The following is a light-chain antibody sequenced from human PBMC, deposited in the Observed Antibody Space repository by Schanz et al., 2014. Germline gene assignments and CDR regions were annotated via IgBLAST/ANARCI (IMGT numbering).Light chain of an antibody. CDR2: DVS. CDR3: QSYDSSLSVNWV. J-gene: IGLJ3*02. CDR1: SSDVGTYNY. V-gene: IGLV2-14*03. Sequence: QSALTQPASVSGSPGQSITISCTGTSSDVGTYNYVSWYQHHPGKAPKLMIYDVSDRPSGVSNRFSGSKSGNTASLTISGLQAEDEADYYCQSYDSSLSVNWVFGGGTKLTVL.